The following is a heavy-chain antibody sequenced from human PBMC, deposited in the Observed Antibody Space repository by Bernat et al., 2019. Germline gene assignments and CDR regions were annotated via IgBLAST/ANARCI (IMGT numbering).Heavy chain of an antibody. D-gene: IGHD6-6*01. CDR3: AKDSASSSSRFDY. Sequence: EVQLVESGGDLVQPGRSLRLSCAASGFTFDDYAMHWVRQVPGKGLEWVSGISWNSGIRGYADSVKGRFTISRDNAKNSLYLQMNSLRAEDTALYYCAKDSASSSSRFDYWGQGTLVTVSS. J-gene: IGHJ4*02. CDR2: ISWNSGIR. CDR1: GFTFDDYA. V-gene: IGHV3-9*01.